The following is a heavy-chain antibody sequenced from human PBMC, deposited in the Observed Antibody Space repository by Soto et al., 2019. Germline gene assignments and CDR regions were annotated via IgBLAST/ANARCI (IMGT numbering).Heavy chain of an antibody. CDR2: INPSGGST. V-gene: IGHV1-46*01. J-gene: IGHJ4*02. CDR1: GYTFTNYY. CDR3: ARRDGGYSYGVDY. Sequence: QVQLVQSGAEVKKPGASVKVSCKASGYTFTNYYMHWVRQAPGQGLEWMGIINPSGGSTSYAQKFQCRVTMTRDTSTSTVYMELSSLSSEDTAVYYCARRDGGYSYGVDYWGQGTLVTVSS. D-gene: IGHD5-18*01.